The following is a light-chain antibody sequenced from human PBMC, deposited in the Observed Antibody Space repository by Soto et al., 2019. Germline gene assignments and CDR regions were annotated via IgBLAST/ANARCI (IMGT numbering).Light chain of an antibody. CDR2: GAS. J-gene: IGKJ1*01. CDR1: QSVSNNY. V-gene: IGKV3-20*01. CDR3: QQYAAPPRT. Sequence: EIVLTQSPGTLSLSPRERATLSCRASQSVSNNYLAWYQHRPGQAPRLLIYGASTRAPGIPDRFSGSGSGTDFTLTISRLEPEDFAVYSCQQYAAPPRTFGQGTQVEV.